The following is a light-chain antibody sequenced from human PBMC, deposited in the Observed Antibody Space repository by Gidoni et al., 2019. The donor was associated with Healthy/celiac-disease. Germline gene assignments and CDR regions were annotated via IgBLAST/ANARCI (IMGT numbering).Light chain of an antibody. CDR3: AAWDDSLNGWV. J-gene: IGLJ3*02. CDR1: STNIGSNT. Sequence: QSVLTQPPSASGTPGPRVTISCSGSSTNIGSNTVNWYQQLPGTAPKLLIYSNNQRPSGVPDRFSGSKSGTSASLAISGLQSEDEADYYCAAWDDSLNGWVFGGGTKLTV. V-gene: IGLV1-44*01. CDR2: SNN.